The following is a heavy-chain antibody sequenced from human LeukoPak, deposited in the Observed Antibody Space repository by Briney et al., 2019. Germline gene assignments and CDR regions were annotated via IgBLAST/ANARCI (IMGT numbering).Heavy chain of an antibody. CDR2: ISGSGGST. CDR3: AKSVDTAMDPYYYYGMDV. J-gene: IGHJ6*02. V-gene: IGHV3-23*01. Sequence: KPGGLLRLSCAASGITFSNYAMSWVRQAPGKGLEWVAIISGSGGSTYYADSVKGRFTISRDNSKNTLYLQMNSLRAEDTAVYYCAKSVDTAMDPYYYYGMDVWGQGTTVTVSS. D-gene: IGHD5-18*01. CDR1: GITFSNYA.